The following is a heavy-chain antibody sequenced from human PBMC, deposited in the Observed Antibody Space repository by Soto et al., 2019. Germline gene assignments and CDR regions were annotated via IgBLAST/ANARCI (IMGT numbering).Heavy chain of an antibody. CDR1: GFTSSSYS. V-gene: IGHV3-48*01. D-gene: IGHD4-17*01. J-gene: IGHJ3*02. CDR2: ISSSSSTI. CDR3: ASTKTTVTHDAFDI. Sequence: GGSLRLSCAASGFTSSSYSMNWVRQAPGKGLEWVSYISSSSSTIYYADSVKGRFTISRDNAKNSLYLQMNSLRAEDTAVYYSASTKTTVTHDAFDIWGQGTMVTVSS.